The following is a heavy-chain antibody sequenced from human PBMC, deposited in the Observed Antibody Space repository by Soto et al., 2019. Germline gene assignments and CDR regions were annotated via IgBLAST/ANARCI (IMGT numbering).Heavy chain of an antibody. Sequence: LSLTCTVSGGSISSSSYYWGWIRQPPGEGLEWIGSIYYSGSTYYNPSLKSRVTISVDTSKNQFSLKLSSVTAADTAVYYCARRKDSAGTAVRPKSFHPWCQAPLVTVSS. V-gene: IGHV4-39*01. CDR3: ARRKDSAGTAVRPKSFHP. CDR1: GGSISSSSYY. J-gene: IGHJ5*02. D-gene: IGHD6-13*01. CDR2: IYYSGST.